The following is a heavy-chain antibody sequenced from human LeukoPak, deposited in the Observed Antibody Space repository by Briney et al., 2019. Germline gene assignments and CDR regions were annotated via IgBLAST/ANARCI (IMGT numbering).Heavy chain of an antibody. V-gene: IGHV3-7*01. CDR2: IKQDGSEK. CDR1: GFTFSTYA. D-gene: IGHD2/OR15-2a*01. Sequence: GGSLRLSCVASGFTFSTYAMTWVRQAPGKGLEWVANIKQDGSEKYYVDSVKGRFTISRDNAKNSLYLQMNSLRAEDTAVYNCARESTLGVVLVVRTFDYWGQGTLVTVSS. CDR3: ARESTLGVVLVVRTFDY. J-gene: IGHJ4*02.